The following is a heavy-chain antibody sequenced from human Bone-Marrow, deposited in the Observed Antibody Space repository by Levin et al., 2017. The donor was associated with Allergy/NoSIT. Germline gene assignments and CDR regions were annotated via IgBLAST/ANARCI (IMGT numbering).Heavy chain of an antibody. D-gene: IGHD2-15*01. CDR3: ARVPFRGSKHHQARLIYYYYGMDV. V-gene: IGHV3-13*01. J-gene: IGHJ6*02. CDR2: IGTAGDT. Sequence: GGSLRLSCAASGFTFSSYDMHWVRQATGKGLEWVSAIGTAGDTYYPGSVKGRFTISRENAKNSLYLQMNSLRAGDTAVYYCARVPFRGSKHHQARLIYYYYGMDVWGQGTTVTVSS. CDR1: GFTFSSYD.